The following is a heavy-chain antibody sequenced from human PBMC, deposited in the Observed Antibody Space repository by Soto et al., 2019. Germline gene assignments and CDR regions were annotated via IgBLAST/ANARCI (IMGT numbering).Heavy chain of an antibody. CDR2: IIPSRGIT. J-gene: IGHJ4*02. CDR1: GGTFSSYT. Sequence: SVKVSCKASGGTFSSYTISWVRQAPGQGLEWMGRIIPSRGITSYAQKFQGRVTMTRDTSTSTVYMELSSLRSEDTAVYYCARVSWSCSSTSCYPGDFDYWGQGTLVTVSS. V-gene: IGHV1-69*02. D-gene: IGHD2-2*01. CDR3: ARVSWSCSSTSCYPGDFDY.